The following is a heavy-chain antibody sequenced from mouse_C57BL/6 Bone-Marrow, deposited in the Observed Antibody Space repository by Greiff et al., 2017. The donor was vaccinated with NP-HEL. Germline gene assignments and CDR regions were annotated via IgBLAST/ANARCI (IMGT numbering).Heavy chain of an antibody. J-gene: IGHJ4*01. CDR3: ARQAYYDAMDY. CDR1: GFTFSSYG. CDR2: ISSVGSYT. V-gene: IGHV5-6*01. Sequence: EVQLVESGGDLVKPGGSLKLSCAASGFTFSSYGMSWVRQTPDKRLEWVATISSVGSYTYYPDSVKGRFTISRDNAKNTLYLQMSSLKSEDTAMYYCARQAYYDAMDYWGQGTSVTVSS.